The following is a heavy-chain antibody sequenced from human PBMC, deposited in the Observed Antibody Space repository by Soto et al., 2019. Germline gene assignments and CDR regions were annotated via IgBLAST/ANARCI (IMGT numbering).Heavy chain of an antibody. CDR3: ATEKYNECVWGSDRYTSDC. J-gene: IGHJ4*02. V-gene: IGHV3-23*01. Sequence: EVQVLQSGGGLVQPGESLRLFCAASGSTFSSYAMSWVRQAPGKGLEWVAGISGRGSTNYADSVKGRFAISRDNSKNTLDLQMNSLRAEDTAVYYCATEKYNECVWGSDRYTSDCWGQGALGTVSS. D-gene: IGHD3-16*02. CDR2: ISGRGST. CDR1: GSTFSSYA.